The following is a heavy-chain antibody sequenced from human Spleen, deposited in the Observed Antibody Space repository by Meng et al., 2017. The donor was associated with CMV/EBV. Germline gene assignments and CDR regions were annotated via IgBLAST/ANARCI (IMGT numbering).Heavy chain of an antibody. J-gene: IGHJ5*02. V-gene: IGHV1-69*05. CDR3: ARGYSGYDGANWFDP. CDR2: IIPIFGTA. CDR1: GGTFSSYA. Sequence: SVKVSCKAYGGTFSSYAISWVRQAPGQGLEWMGGIIPIFGTANYAQKFQGRVTITTDESTSTAYMELSSLRSEDTAVYYCARGYSGYDGANWFDPWGQGTLVTVSS. D-gene: IGHD5-12*01.